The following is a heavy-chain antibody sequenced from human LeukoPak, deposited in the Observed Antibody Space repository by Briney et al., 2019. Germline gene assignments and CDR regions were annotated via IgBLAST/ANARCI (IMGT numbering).Heavy chain of an antibody. CDR1: GFTFSSYA. J-gene: IGHJ4*02. D-gene: IGHD3-3*01. Sequence: GGSLRLSCAASGFTFSSYAMSWVRQAPGKGLEWVSAISGSGGSTYYADSVKGRFTISRDNSKNTLYLQMNSLRAEDTAVYYCANPMGGDFWSGYYVVDYWGQGTLVTVSS. CDR2: ISGSGGST. CDR3: ANPMGGDFWSGYYVVDY. V-gene: IGHV3-23*01.